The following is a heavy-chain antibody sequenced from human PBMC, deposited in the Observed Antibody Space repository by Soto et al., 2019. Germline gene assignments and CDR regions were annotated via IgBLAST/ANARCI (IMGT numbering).Heavy chain of an antibody. CDR1: GLSVSANY. Sequence: GGSLRLSCAASGLSVSANYMTWVRQAPGKGLEWVSLISSGDKIYYADSVKGRFAISRDSSRNTLYLQMNNLRVEDTAVYYCARDPGYYDLLTGYQTSYNYGLDLWGQGTTVTVSS. J-gene: IGHJ6*02. V-gene: IGHV3-53*01. CDR3: ARDPGYYDLLTGYQTSYNYGLDL. D-gene: IGHD3-9*01. CDR2: ISSGDKI.